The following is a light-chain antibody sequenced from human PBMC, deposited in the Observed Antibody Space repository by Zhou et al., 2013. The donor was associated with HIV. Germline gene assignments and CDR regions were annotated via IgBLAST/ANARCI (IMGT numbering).Light chain of an antibody. CDR2: GAS. CDR3: QQYGDFPVT. J-gene: IGKJ5*01. Sequence: EIVLTQSPGTLSLSPGQRATLSCKSSQSVSASYLAWYQKKPGQAPRLVVYGASKRATDIPDRFGGSGSGTDFVLTISRVQTEDFGLYYCQQYGDFPVTFGQGDTT. CDR1: QSVSASY. V-gene: IGKV3-20*01.